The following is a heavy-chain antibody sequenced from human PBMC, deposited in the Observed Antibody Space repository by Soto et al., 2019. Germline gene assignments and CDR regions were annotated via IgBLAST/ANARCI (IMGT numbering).Heavy chain of an antibody. V-gene: IGHV3-30*18. CDR2: ISYDGSNK. D-gene: IGHD5-12*01. CDR1: GFTFSSYG. CDR3: AQDNGCGCDWLRVVDASDI. J-gene: IGHJ3*02. Sequence: QVQLVESGGGVVQTGRSLRLSFAASGFTFSSYGMHWVRHAPGKRLEWVAVISYDGSNKYYADSVKGRLTISRDNSKNTLYLQRNSLRGEDTAVYYCAQDNGCGCDWLRVVDASDIWGQGTMVTVSS.